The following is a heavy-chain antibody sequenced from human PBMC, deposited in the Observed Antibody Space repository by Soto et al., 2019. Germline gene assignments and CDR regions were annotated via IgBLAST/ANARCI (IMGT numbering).Heavy chain of an antibody. CDR2: IFRGGST. CDR1: GASITSPNW. V-gene: IGHV4-4*02. CDR3: ARAILANPWFDP. D-gene: IGHD2-2*02. J-gene: IGHJ5*02. Sequence: QVQLQESGPGLVRPSETLSLPCAVSGASITSPNWWSWVRQPPGKGLEWIGGIFRGGSTNYNRSLKSRVTISVDKSKNQFSLRLTSVTAADTAVYYCARAILANPWFDPWGQGTLVSVYS.